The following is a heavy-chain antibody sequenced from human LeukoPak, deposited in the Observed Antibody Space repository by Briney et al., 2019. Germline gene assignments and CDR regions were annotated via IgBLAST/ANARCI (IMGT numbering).Heavy chain of an antibody. Sequence: PGGSLRLSCAASGFTFSSHWMHWVRQAPGKGLEWVAVIWYDGRTQFYAESVKGRFAVSRDNSKNTLYLQMSSLRAEDTAVYHCARGEYYHESSGYPNYWGQGTLVTVSS. CDR1: GFTFSSHW. CDR2: IWYDGRTQ. J-gene: IGHJ4*02. V-gene: IGHV3-33*08. CDR3: ARGEYYHESSGYPNY. D-gene: IGHD3-22*01.